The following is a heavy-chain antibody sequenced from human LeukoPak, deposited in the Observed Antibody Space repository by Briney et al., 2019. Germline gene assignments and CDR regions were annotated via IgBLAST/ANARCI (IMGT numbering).Heavy chain of an antibody. CDR1: GGSITSHY. Sequence: PPETLSLTCTVSGGSITSHYWSWIRQTPGKGLEWIGYFYYSGSTNYNPSLESRVTMSVDTSRTHLYLNLSSVTAADTAMYYCARSGGRDGYNFGYWGPGTLVTVSS. CDR2: FYYSGST. CDR3: ARSGGRDGYNFGY. V-gene: IGHV4-59*08. D-gene: IGHD5-24*01. J-gene: IGHJ4*02.